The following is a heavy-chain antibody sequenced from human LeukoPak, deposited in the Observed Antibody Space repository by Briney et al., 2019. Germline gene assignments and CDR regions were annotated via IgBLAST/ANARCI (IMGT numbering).Heavy chain of an antibody. Sequence: ASVKDSCKASGYTFTGYYMHWVRQAPGQGLEWMGRINPNSGGTNYAQKFQGRVTMTRDTSISTAYMELSRLRSDDTAVYYCARGSYGRYYFDYWGQGTLVTVSS. D-gene: IGHD5-18*01. CDR1: GYTFTGYY. J-gene: IGHJ4*02. CDR3: ARGSYGRYYFDY. CDR2: INPNSGGT. V-gene: IGHV1-2*06.